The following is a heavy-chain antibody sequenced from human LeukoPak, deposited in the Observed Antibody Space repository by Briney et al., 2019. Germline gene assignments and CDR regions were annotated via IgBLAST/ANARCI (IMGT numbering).Heavy chain of an antibody. CDR2: ITSNGDRT. V-gene: IGHV3-64*01. CDR3: ARVGSWDAFDI. J-gene: IGHJ3*02. D-gene: IGHD1-26*01. Sequence: GSLRLSCAASRFTFSNSAMHWVRQAPGKGPEYVSAITSNGDRTYYANSVKGRFTISRDNSKNTLYLQMGSLRAEDMAVYYCARVGSWDAFDIWGQGTMVTVSS. CDR1: RFTFSNSA.